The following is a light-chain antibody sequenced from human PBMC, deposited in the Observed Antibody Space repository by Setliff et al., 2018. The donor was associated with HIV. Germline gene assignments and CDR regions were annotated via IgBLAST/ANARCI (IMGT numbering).Light chain of an antibody. CDR1: ASNIGANT. J-gene: IGLJ1*01. CDR2: IND. CDR3: STWDDNLNAKV. V-gene: IGLV1-44*01. Sequence: QSVLTQPPSASGTPGQRVTISCSGSASNIGANTVTWYQQFPGTAPQLLIYINDHRPSGVPHRFSASKSGTTASLAISGLQSEDEADYYCSTWDDNLNAKVFGRGTKV.